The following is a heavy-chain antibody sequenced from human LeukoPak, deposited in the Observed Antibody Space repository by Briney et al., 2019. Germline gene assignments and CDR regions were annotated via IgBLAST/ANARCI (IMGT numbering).Heavy chain of an antibody. V-gene: IGHV4-34*01. J-gene: IGHJ4*02. Sequence: SETLSLTCGVYGGSFSGYYWSWIRQPPGKGLEWIGEINHSGSTNYNPSLRSRVTISVDTSKNQFSLKLSSVTAADTAVYYCARGPPYNWNYGVNYWGQGTLVTVSS. CDR3: ARGPPYNWNYGVNY. D-gene: IGHD1-7*01. CDR1: GGSFSGYY. CDR2: INHSGST.